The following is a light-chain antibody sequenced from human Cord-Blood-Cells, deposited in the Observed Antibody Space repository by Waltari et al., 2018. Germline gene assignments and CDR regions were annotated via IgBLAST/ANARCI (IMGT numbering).Light chain of an antibody. CDR3: QQRSNWPFT. J-gene: IGKJ4*01. CDR1: QSVNSY. V-gene: IGKV3-11*01. Sequence: EIVLTQYPATLSLSPGARDTLSCRASQSVNSYLAWYQQKPGQAPRLLIYDAANRATGIPARFSGSGSGTDFTLTISSLEPEDFAVYYCQQRSNWPFTFGGGTKVEIK. CDR2: DAA.